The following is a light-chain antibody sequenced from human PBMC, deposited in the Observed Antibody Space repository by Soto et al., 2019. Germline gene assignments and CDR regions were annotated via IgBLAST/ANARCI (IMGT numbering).Light chain of an antibody. CDR3: KQSYRTPN. CDR1: KIISGS. CDR2: GAS. Sequence: DIQITQSPASLSASVRDRVTITFLASKIISGSLSWYQQKPGKAPKLLIYGASTLQSGVPSRFSGSGSGKDYTLTISSLQPEDFATYYCKQSYRTPNFGQGTRLEIK. J-gene: IGKJ5*01. V-gene: IGKV1-39*01.